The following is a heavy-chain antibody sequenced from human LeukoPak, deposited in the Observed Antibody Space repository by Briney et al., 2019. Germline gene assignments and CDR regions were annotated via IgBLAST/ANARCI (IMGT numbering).Heavy chain of an antibody. Sequence: HPGGSLRLSCAASGFTFSSYAMSWVRQAPGKGLEWVSAISGSGGSTYYADSVKGRFTISRDNAKNSLYLQMNSLRAEDTAVYYCARGLDSSGYNWGQGTLVTVSS. D-gene: IGHD3-22*01. CDR2: ISGSGGST. CDR3: ARGLDSSGYN. J-gene: IGHJ4*02. V-gene: IGHV3-23*01. CDR1: GFTFSSYA.